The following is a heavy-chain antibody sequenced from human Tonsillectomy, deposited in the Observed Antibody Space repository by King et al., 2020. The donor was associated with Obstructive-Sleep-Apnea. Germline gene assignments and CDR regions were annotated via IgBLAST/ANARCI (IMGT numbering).Heavy chain of an antibody. Sequence: VQLQQWGAGLLKPSETLSLTCAVYGGSFSGYYWSWIRQPPGKGLEWIGEINHSGSTNYNPSLKSRVTISVDTSKNQFSLKLSSVTAADTAVYYCAREVGTTMVYYFDYWGQRTLVTVSS. CDR2: INHSGST. J-gene: IGHJ4*02. D-gene: IGHD1-26*01. CDR1: GGSFSGYY. V-gene: IGHV4-34*01. CDR3: AREVGTTMVYYFDY.